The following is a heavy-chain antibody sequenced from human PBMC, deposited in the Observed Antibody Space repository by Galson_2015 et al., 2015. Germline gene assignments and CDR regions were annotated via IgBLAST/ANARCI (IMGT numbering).Heavy chain of an antibody. CDR1: GFTFSSYA. J-gene: IGHJ3*02. D-gene: IGHD3-22*01. CDR2: ISGGGDST. Sequence: SLRLSCAASGFTFSSYAMSWVRQAPGKGLEWVSAISGGGDSTYYADSVKGRFTISRDNSKNTLYLQMNSLRAEDTAVYYCAKDYYDSGSPPGVDIWGQGTMVTVSS. CDR3: AKDYYDSGSPPGVDI. V-gene: IGHV3-23*01.